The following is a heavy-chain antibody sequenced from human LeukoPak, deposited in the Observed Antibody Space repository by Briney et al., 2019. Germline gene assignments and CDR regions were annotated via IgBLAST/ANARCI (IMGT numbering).Heavy chain of an antibody. CDR1: GFTFSSYD. Sequence: GGSLRLSCAASGFTFSSYDMHSVRQATGKGLEWVSAIGTTGDTHYPGSVKGRFTISRENAKNSLYLQMSSPRAGDTAVYYCARGNSGSHYVEYYYGMDVWGQGTTVTVSS. CDR3: ARGNSGSHYVEYYYGMDV. J-gene: IGHJ6*02. CDR2: IGTTGDT. D-gene: IGHD1-26*01. V-gene: IGHV3-13*04.